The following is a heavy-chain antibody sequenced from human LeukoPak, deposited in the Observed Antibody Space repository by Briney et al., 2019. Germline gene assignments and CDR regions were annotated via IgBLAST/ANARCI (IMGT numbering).Heavy chain of an antibody. Sequence: GGSLRLSCAASGFTFRSHWMSWVRQAPGKGLEWVANIKQEGCEKYYVDSVKGRFTVSRDNAKNSLYPQINSLRAEDTAVYYCAREGGNGWSLDYWGQGTLVTVSS. J-gene: IGHJ4*02. CDR3: AREGGNGWSLDY. D-gene: IGHD6-19*01. V-gene: IGHV3-7*03. CDR2: IKQEGCEK. CDR1: GFTFRSHW.